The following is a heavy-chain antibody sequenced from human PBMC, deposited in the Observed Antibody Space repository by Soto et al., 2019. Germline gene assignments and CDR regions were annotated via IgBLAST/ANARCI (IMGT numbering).Heavy chain of an antibody. D-gene: IGHD5-18*01. V-gene: IGHV3-21*01. CDR3: ARLSGSWYGEYYFDY. CDR2: ISSRGTYI. Sequence: GGSLRLSCAASGFTFSGYSINWVRQAPGKGLEWVSSISSRGTYIYYADSLKGRFTISRDKAKNSLSLQMNSLTAEDTAVYYCARLSGSWYGEYYFDYWGQGALVTVSS. J-gene: IGHJ4*02. CDR1: GFTFSGYS.